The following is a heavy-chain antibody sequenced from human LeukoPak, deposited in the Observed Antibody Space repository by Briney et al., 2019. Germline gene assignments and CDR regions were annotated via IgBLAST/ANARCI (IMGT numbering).Heavy chain of an antibody. D-gene: IGHD2-15*01. CDR2: ISSTSSYI. V-gene: IGHV3-21*01. J-gene: IGHJ6*02. CDR1: GITFSSYS. Sequence: GGSLRLSCAASGITFSSYSMKWVRQAPGKGLEWVSSISSTSSYIYYADSVKGRFTISRDNPKNSLYLQMNSLRAEDTAVYYCARGDNSGGSPPYDHGMDVWGQGTTVTVSS. CDR3: ARGDNSGGSPPYDHGMDV.